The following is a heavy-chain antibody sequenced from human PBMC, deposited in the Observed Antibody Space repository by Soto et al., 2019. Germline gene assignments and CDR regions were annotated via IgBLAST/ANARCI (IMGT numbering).Heavy chain of an antibody. J-gene: IGHJ5*02. CDR3: ARDTAFVASGSSDP. Sequence: GGSLRLSCVASGFTFSDYYMTWIRQAPGKGLEWVSHISDSGTSIYYADSVKGRFTISRDNANKSLYLHMNSLRVEDTAVYYCARDTAFVASGSSDPWGQGTLVTVSS. V-gene: IGHV3-11*01. D-gene: IGHD3-22*01. CDR2: ISDSGTSI. CDR1: GFTFSDYY.